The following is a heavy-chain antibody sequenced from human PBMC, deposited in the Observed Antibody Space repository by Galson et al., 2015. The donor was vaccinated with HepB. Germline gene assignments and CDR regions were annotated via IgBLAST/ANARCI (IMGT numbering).Heavy chain of an antibody. V-gene: IGHV3-23*01. D-gene: IGHD5-12*01. CDR3: AKVRGGYEFDY. CDR2: ISSSGGNT. Sequence: SLRLSCAASGLTFSSYAMNWVRQAPGKGLEWVSGISSSGGNTDYADSVKGRFIISRDNSKNTLYLQMNSLRAEDTAVYYCAKVRGGYEFDYWGQGTLVTVSS. J-gene: IGHJ4*02. CDR1: GLTFSSYA.